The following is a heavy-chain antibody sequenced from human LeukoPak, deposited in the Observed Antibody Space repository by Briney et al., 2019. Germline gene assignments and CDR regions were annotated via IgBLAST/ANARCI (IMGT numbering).Heavy chain of an antibody. CDR3: VRGFSGLFYFFDH. CDR1: GGSIGNYY. J-gene: IGHJ4*02. CDR2: IYRTGRT. Sequence: ASETLSLTCNVSGGSIGNYYWTWIRQSPGKGLEWIGYIYRTGRTDYNASLKNRVSISVDKSENRFSLKLTSMTTADTAVYYCVRGFSGLFYFFDHWGQGALVTVSS. D-gene: IGHD6-19*01. V-gene: IGHV4-4*09.